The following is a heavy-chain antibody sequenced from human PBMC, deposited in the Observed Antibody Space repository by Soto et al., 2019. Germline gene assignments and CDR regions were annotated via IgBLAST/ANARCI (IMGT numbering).Heavy chain of an antibody. CDR2: INPSGGST. D-gene: IGHD3-10*01. CDR3: ARARQRITMVRGPSMDGMDV. CDR1: GYTFTSYY. Sequence: ASVKVSCKASGYTFTSYYMHWVRQAPGQGLEWMGIINPSGGSTSYAQKLQGRVTMTRDTSTSTVYMELSSLRSEDTAVYYCARARQRITMVRGPSMDGMDVWGQGTTVTFSS. V-gene: IGHV1-46*01. J-gene: IGHJ6*02.